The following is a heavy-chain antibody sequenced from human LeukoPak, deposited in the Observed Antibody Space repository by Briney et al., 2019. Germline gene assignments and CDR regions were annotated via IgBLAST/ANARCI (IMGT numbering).Heavy chain of an antibody. V-gene: IGHV3-7*04. Sequence: GGFLRLSCAASGFTFSSYWMNWVRQAPGKGLEWVANIKPDGSDEYYVDSVKGRFTISRDNAENSLYLQMNSLRAEDTAVYYCARENFQYWAQGTLVTVSS. J-gene: IGHJ4*02. CDR3: ARENFQY. CDR1: GFTFSSYW. CDR2: IKPDGSDE.